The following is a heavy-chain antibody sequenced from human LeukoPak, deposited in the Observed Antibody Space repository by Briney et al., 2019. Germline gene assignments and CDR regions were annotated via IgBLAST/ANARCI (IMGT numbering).Heavy chain of an antibody. CDR1: GGSFSGYY. D-gene: IGHD5-12*01. J-gene: IGHJ4*02. CDR3: ARKVATRRPPDY. V-gene: IGHV4-34*01. Sequence: PSETLSLTCAVYGGSFSGYYWSWIRQPPGKGLEWIGEINHSGSTNYNPSLKSRVTISVDTSKNQFSLKLSSVTAADTAVYYCARKVATRRPPDYWGQGTLVTVSS. CDR2: INHSGST.